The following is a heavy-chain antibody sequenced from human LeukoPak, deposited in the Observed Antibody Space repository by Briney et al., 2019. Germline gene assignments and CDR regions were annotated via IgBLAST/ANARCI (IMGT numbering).Heavy chain of an antibody. Sequence: GGSLRLSCAASGFTVSSNYMSWVRQAPGKGLEWVSVIYSGGSTYYADSVKGRFTISRDNSKNTLYLQMNSLRAEDTAVCYCARADRDGYNSYYFDYWGQGTLVTVSS. D-gene: IGHD5-24*01. J-gene: IGHJ4*02. CDR1: GFTVSSNY. V-gene: IGHV3-66*01. CDR3: ARADRDGYNSYYFDY. CDR2: IYSGGST.